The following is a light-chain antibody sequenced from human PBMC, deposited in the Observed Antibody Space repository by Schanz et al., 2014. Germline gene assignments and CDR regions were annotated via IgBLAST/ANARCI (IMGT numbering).Light chain of an antibody. V-gene: IGLV2-23*02. CDR2: DVS. Sequence: QSALTQPASVSGSPGQSITISCTGTSSDVGGYDFVSWYQQHTGKAPKLMIYDVSSRPTGVSNRFSGSKSGNTASLTISGLQAEDEADYYCCSYAGSDSWVFGGGTKLTVL. CDR3: CSYAGSDSWV. J-gene: IGLJ2*01. CDR1: SSDVGGYDF.